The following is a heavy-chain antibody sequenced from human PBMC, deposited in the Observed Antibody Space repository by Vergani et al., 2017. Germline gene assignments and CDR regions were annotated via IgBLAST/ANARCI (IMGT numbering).Heavy chain of an antibody. D-gene: IGHD1-7*01. CDR3: GKTQGTVVGTWWFDP. Sequence: QVQLVESGGGVVQPGGSMRLSCSASGLTLSSYGVHWVRQAPGRGLESVTFTRPHEDGAFYSASVRGRFTVSRHNSKNTLYLEMSRLNVDDTAIYYCGKTQGTVVGTWWFDPWGQGTPVTVSS. J-gene: IGHJ5*02. CDR1: GLTLSSYG. CDR2: TRPHEDGA. V-gene: IGHV3-30*02.